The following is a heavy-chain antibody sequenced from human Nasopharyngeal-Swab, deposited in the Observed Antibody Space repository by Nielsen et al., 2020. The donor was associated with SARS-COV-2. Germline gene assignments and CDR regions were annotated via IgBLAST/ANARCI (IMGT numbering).Heavy chain of an antibody. Sequence: GESLKISCVASGGIVSKYWMHWVRQAPGKGLGWVSRVNQDGSRTDYADSVRGRFTISRDNAKNTLYLQMNSLRVEDTAVYYCVKHQGSSSDQWGQGTLVTVSS. CDR2: VNQDGSRT. V-gene: IGHV3-74*01. CDR3: VKHQGSSSDQ. CDR1: GGIVSKYW. J-gene: IGHJ4*02.